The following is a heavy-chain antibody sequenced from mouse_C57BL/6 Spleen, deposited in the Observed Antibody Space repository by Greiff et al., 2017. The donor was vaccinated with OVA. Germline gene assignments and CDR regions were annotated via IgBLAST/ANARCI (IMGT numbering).Heavy chain of an antibody. J-gene: IGHJ2*01. V-gene: IGHV1-72*01. CDR2: IDPNSGGN. Sequence: QVQLQQPGAELVKPGASVKLSCKASGYTFTSYWMHWVKQRPGRGLEWLGRIDPNSGGNTYNETLKSKATLTVDKHYSTAYMQLSILTAEDSAFCFCARWDYFDYWGQGTTLTVSS. CDR3: ARWDYFDY. CDR1: GYTFTSYW.